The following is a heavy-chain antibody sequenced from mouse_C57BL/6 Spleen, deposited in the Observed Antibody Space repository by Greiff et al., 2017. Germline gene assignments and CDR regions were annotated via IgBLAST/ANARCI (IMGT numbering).Heavy chain of an antibody. V-gene: IGHV5-15*01. Sequence: EVQLQQSGGGLVQPGGSLKLSCAASGFTFSDYGMAWVRQAPRKGPEWVAFISNLAYSIYYADTVTGRFTISRENAKNTLYLEMSSLRSEDTATYYCARHGWDAYLDYWGQGTTLTVSS. J-gene: IGHJ2*01. CDR1: GFTFSDYG. CDR3: ARHGWDAYLDY. CDR2: ISNLAYSI. D-gene: IGHD4-1*01.